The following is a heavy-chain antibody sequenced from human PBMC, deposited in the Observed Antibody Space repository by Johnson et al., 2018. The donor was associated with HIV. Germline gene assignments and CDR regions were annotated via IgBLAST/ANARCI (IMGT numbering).Heavy chain of an antibody. CDR1: GFTFSNAW. D-gene: IGHD5-12*01. V-gene: IGHV3-15*01. J-gene: IGHJ3*02. CDR3: TTGLPGATYDGFDI. Sequence: VQLVESGGGLVKPGGSLRLSCAASGFTFSNAWMSWVRQAPGKGLEWVGRIKSKTDGGTTDYAAPVKGRFTISRDDSKNTLYLQMNSLKTEDTAVYYCTTGLPGATYDGFDIWGQGTMVTVSS. CDR2: IKSKTDGGTT.